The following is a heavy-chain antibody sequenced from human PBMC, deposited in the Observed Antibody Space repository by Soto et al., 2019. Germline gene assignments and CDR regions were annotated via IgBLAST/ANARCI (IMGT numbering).Heavy chain of an antibody. CDR2: INHSGST. J-gene: IGHJ1*01. Sequence: SETLSLTCAVYGGSFSGYYWSWIRQPPGKGLEWIGEINHSGSTNYNPSLKSRVTISVDTSKNQFSLKLSSVTAADTAVYYCARANFAEYFQHWGQGTLVTVSS. CDR1: GGSFSGYY. V-gene: IGHV4-34*01. CDR3: ARANFAEYFQH.